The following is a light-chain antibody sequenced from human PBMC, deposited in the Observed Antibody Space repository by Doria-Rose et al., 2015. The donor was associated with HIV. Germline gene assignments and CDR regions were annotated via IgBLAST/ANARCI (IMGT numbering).Light chain of an antibody. J-gene: IGKJ1*01. CDR3: HQYGTSWT. V-gene: IGKV3-20*01. CDR2: DGS. Sequence: NQSPGTLSLSPGERATLSCRASQSFSSTYLAWYQQKPGQAPSLLIYDGSTRATGIPDRFSASGSGTDFTLTINRLEPEDFALYYCHQYGTSWTFGQGTKVE. CDR1: QSFSSTY.